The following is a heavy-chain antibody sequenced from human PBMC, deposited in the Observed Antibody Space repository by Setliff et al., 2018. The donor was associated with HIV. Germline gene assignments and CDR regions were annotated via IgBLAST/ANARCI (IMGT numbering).Heavy chain of an antibody. V-gene: IGHV1-18*01. CDR2: ISAYNGDT. CDR3: ARLGSGWSDSYYYAMDI. D-gene: IGHD6-19*01. Sequence: ASVKVSCKASGYTFTSYGISWVRQAPGQGLEWMGWISAYNGDTNYAQKLQGRVTMTTDTSTSTAYMELRSLRSDDTAVYYCARLGSGWSDSYYYAMDIWGQGTTVTVSS. CDR1: GYTFTSYG. J-gene: IGHJ6*02.